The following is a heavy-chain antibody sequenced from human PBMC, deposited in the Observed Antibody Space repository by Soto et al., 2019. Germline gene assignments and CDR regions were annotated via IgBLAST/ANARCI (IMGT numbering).Heavy chain of an antibody. CDR3: TRDLLRSEENYYSYYMDV. J-gene: IGHJ6*03. V-gene: IGHV3-49*03. Sequence: GGSLRLCCTASGFTFGDYAMSWFRQAPGKGLEWVGFIRSKAYGGTTEYAASVKGRFTISRDDSKSIAYLQMKSLKTEDTAVYYCTRDLLRSEENYYSYYMDVWGKGTTVTVSS. CDR2: IRSKAYGGTT. D-gene: IGHD3-16*01. CDR1: GFTFGDYA.